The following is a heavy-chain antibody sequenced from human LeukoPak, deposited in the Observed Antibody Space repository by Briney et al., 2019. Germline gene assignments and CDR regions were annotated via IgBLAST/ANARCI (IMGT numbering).Heavy chain of an antibody. J-gene: IGHJ4*02. Sequence: GGSLRLSCAASGFTFSDHYMDWVRQAPGKGLEWVGRTRNKANSYTTEYAASVKDRFTILRDDSKNSLYLQMNSLKTEDTAVYYCARVLTSSWSGTVCDYWGQGTLVTVSS. V-gene: IGHV3-72*01. CDR3: ARVLTSSWSGTVCDY. CDR1: GFTFSDHY. D-gene: IGHD6-6*01. CDR2: TRNKANSYTT.